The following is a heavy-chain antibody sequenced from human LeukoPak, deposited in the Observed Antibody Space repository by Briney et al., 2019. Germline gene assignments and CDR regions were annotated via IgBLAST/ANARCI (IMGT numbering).Heavy chain of an antibody. CDR2: IYHSGNT. CDR3: ARDGGSYSDIAEYFQH. V-gene: IGHV4-61*01. J-gene: IGHJ1*01. CDR1: GGSVSSGPYY. D-gene: IGHD4-17*01. Sequence: PSETLSLTCTVSGGSVSSGPYYWSWIRQPPGKGLEWIGYIYHSGNTNYNPSLKSRVTIPVDRPKNQFSLKLSSVTAADTAVYYCARDGGSYSDIAEYFQHWGQGTLVSVSS.